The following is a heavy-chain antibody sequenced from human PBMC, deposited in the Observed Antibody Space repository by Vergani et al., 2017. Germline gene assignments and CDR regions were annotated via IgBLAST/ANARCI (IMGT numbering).Heavy chain of an antibody. J-gene: IGHJ4*01. CDR1: GFTFSSYA. V-gene: IGHV3-23*01. CDR3: ARAYGRYDWFDY. Sequence: EVQLLESGGGLVQPGGSLRLSCAASGFTFSSYAMTWVRQAPGRGLEWVSSISGGDGSTYYADSVKGRFTFSRDNSKYTLYLQMNSLRVEDTAVYYCARAYGRYDWFDYWGQRTLVTVSS. D-gene: IGHD1-20*01. CDR2: ISGGDGST.